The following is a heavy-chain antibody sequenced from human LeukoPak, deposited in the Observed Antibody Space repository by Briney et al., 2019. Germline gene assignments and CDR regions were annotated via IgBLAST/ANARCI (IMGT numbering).Heavy chain of an antibody. V-gene: IGHV4-59*08. CDR2: ISYSGTT. D-gene: IGHD7-27*01. CDR1: GGSISSYY. CDR3: ARHSQHSRDLGSARNFDS. J-gene: IGHJ4*02. Sequence: SETLSLTCTVSGGSISSYYWSWIRRPPGKGLERIGYISYSGTTNYNPSLKSRVAISVDTSKNLFSLWLTSVTAADTAVYYCARHSQHSRDLGSARNFDSWGQGTLVTVSS.